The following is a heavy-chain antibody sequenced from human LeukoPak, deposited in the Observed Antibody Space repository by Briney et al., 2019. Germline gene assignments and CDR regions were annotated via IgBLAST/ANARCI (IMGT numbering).Heavy chain of an antibody. V-gene: IGHV1-8*01. CDR2: ISPVSGIT. CDR3: ARGNFASGTYYNEDF. D-gene: IGHD3-10*01. CDR1: GYTFTSYD. Sequence: ASVKVSCKASGYTFTSYDINWVRQATGQGLEWMGWISPVSGITNYAQNFQGRVTMTWNTSISTAYMELSSLRSEDTAVYYCARGNFASGTYYNEDFWGQGTLVTVPS. J-gene: IGHJ4*02.